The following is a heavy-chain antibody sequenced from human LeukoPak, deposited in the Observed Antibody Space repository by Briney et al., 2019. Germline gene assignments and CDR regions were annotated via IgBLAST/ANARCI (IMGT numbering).Heavy chain of an antibody. V-gene: IGHV4-59*01. CDR2: IFYSGST. CDR1: GGSFSGYY. Sequence: PSETLSLTCAVYGGSFSGYYWSWIRQPPGKGLEWIGYIFYSGSTNYNPSLKSRVTISVDTSKNQFSLKLSSVTAADTAVYYCARTTEGGYTYDYFYYYYMDVWGKGTTVTISS. D-gene: IGHD5-18*01. CDR3: ARTTEGGYTYDYFYYYYMDV. J-gene: IGHJ6*03.